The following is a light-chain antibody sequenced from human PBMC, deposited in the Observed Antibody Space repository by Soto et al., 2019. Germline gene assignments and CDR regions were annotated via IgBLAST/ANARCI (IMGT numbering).Light chain of an antibody. CDR1: QGIRSY. CDR3: QQLNSYPLT. J-gene: IGKJ4*01. CDR2: GAS. Sequence: DIQLTQSPSFLSASVGDRVTITCRASQGIRSYLAWFQQRPGKAPKLLIYGASTLQSGVPSRFSGRGSGTEFTLTISSLQPEDFATYCCQQLNSYPLTFGGGTKVELK. V-gene: IGKV1-9*01.